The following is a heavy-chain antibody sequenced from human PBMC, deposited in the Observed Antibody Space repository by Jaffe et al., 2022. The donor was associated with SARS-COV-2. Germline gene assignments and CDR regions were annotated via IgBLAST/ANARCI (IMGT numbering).Heavy chain of an antibody. D-gene: IGHD2-15*01. V-gene: IGHV3-30*03. CDR3: ASRLDICSGGSCTDY. CDR2: ISYDGSNK. J-gene: IGHJ4*02. Sequence: QVQLVESGGGVVQPGRSLRLSCAASGFTFSSYGMHWVRQAPGKGLEWVAVISYDGSNKYYADSVKGRFTISRDNSKNTLYLQMNSLRAEDTAVYYCASRLDICSGGSCTDYWGQGTLVTVSS. CDR1: GFTFSSYG.